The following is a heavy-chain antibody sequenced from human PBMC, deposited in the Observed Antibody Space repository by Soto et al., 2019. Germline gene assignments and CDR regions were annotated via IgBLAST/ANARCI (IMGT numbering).Heavy chain of an antibody. Sequence: PGGYLILSCAASGFTFSSYSMNWVRQAPGKGLEWVSSISSSSSYIYYADSVKGRFTISRDNAKNSLYLQMNSLRAEDTAVYYCARDLAQYYYDSSGLDDYYYYYGMDAWGQGTTVT. CDR2: ISSSSSYI. CDR3: ARDLAQYYYDSSGLDDYYYYYGMDA. V-gene: IGHV3-21*01. J-gene: IGHJ6*02. CDR1: GFTFSSYS. D-gene: IGHD3-22*01.